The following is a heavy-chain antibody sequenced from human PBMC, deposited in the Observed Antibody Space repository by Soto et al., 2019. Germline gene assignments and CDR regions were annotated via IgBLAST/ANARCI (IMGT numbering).Heavy chain of an antibody. J-gene: IGHJ4*02. Sequence: SETLSLTCTVSGGSIGSGGYYWSWIRQHPGKGLEWIGYIYYSGSTYYNPSLKSRVTISVDTSKNQFSLKLSSVTAADTAVYYCARETDSSGLDYWGQGTLVTVSS. V-gene: IGHV4-31*03. CDR3: ARETDSSGLDY. CDR2: IYYSGST. D-gene: IGHD3-22*01. CDR1: GGSIGSGGYY.